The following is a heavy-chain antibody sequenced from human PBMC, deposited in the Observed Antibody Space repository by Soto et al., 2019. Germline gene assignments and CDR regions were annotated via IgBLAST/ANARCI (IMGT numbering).Heavy chain of an antibody. V-gene: IGHV3-23*01. D-gene: IGHD3-22*01. Sequence: GGSLRLSCAASGFTFSSYAMSWVRQAPGKGLEWVSAISGSGGSTYYADSVKGRFTISRDNSKNTLYLQMNSLRAEDTAVYYCAKDSVPYYYDSSGYYGDAFDIWGQGTMVTVSS. CDR2: ISGSGGST. J-gene: IGHJ3*02. CDR1: GFTFSSYA. CDR3: AKDSVPYYYDSSGYYGDAFDI.